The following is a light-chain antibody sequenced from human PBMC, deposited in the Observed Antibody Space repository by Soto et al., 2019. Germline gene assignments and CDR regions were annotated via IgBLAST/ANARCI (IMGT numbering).Light chain of an antibody. J-gene: IGLJ3*02. V-gene: IGLV2-8*01. CDR2: EVS. Sequence: QSVLTQPPSASGSPGQSVTISCTGTSSDVGGYNYVSWYQQHPGKAPKVMIYEVSKRPSGVPDRFSGSSSGAERYLTISSLQSEDEADYYCQAWGTGIPVFGGGTKLTVL. CDR1: SSDVGGYNY. CDR3: QAWGTGIPV.